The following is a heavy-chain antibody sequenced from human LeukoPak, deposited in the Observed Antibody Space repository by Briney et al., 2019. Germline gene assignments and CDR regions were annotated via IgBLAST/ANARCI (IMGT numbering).Heavy chain of an antibody. CDR3: ARDHDSSGYYYLAVY. V-gene: IGHV1-18*01. J-gene: IGHJ4*02. CDR2: ISAYNGNT. CDR1: GYTFTSYG. D-gene: IGHD3-22*01. Sequence: GASVKVSCKASGYTFTSYGISWVRQAPGRGLEWMGWISAYNGNTNYAQKLQGRVTMTTDTSTSTAYMELRSLRSDDTAVYYCARDHDSSGYYYLAVYWGQGTLVTVSS.